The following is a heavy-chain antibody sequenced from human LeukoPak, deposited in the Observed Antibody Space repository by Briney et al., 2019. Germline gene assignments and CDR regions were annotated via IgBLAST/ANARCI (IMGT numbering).Heavy chain of an antibody. CDR3: ARLRRNSDRSGYYYYYDY. V-gene: IGHV3-21*01. J-gene: IGHJ4*02. CDR1: GFTFSSYW. Sequence: GGSLRLSCAASGFTFSSYWMHWVRQAPGKGLEWVSSISVGSNYIYYADSVRGRFSISRDDARNSLYLQMDSLRGDDTAVYYCARLRRNSDRSGYYYYYDYWGQGTLVTVSS. CDR2: ISVGSNYI. D-gene: IGHD3-22*01.